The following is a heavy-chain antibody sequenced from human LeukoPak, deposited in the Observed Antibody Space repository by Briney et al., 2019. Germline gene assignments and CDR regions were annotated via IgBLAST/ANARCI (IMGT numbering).Heavy chain of an antibody. D-gene: IGHD5-18*01. CDR1: GYSFTSYW. Sequence: GESLKISCKGSGYSFTSYWIGWVRQVPGKGLEWMGIIYPGDSDTRYSPSFQGQVTISADKSISTAYLQWSSLKASDTAMYYCARISEIQLWLLDPWGQGTLVTVSS. V-gene: IGHV5-51*01. CDR3: ARISEIQLWLLDP. CDR2: IYPGDSDT. J-gene: IGHJ5*02.